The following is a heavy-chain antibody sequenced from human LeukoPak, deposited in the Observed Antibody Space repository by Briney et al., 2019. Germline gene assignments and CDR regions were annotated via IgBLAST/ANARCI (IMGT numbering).Heavy chain of an antibody. J-gene: IGHJ4*02. CDR1: GFTFSSYA. D-gene: IGHD2-2*02. CDR3: ASEVLKYCSSTSCYTGSADY. Sequence: GGSLRLSCAASGFTFSSYAMSWVRQAPGKGLEWVSAISGSGGSTYYADSVKGRFTISRDNAKNSLYLQMNSLRAEDTAVYYCASEVLKYCSSTSCYTGSADYWGQGTLVTVSS. V-gene: IGHV3-23*01. CDR2: ISGSGGST.